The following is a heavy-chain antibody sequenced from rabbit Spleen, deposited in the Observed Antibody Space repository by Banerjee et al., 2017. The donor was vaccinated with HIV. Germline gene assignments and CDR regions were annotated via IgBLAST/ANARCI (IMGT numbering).Heavy chain of an antibody. CDR1: GFSFSDRDV. CDR2: IDANSGNN. D-gene: IGHD2-1*01. V-gene: IGHV1S45*01. CDR3: ARDHTANRIPYDL. Sequence: QQQLVESGGGLVQPEGSLTLTCKASGFSFSDRDVMCWVRQAPGKGLEWIACIDANSGNNYYASWAKGRFTISKTSSTTVTLQMTSLTAADTATYFCARDHTANRIPYDLWGQGTLVTVS. J-gene: IGHJ3*01.